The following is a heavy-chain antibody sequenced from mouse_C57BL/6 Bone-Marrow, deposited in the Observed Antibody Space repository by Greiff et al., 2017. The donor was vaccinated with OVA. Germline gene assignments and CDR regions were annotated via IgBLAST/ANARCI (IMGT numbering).Heavy chain of an antibody. V-gene: IGHV1-81*01. J-gene: IGHJ3*01. CDR3: ARWGFYDQFAY. Sequence: QVQLKESGAELARPGASVKLSCKASGYTFTSYGISWVKQRTGQGLEWIGEIYPRSGNTYYNEKFKGKATLTADKSSSTAYMELRSLTSEDSAVYFCARWGFYDQFAYWGQGTLVTVSA. CDR2: IYPRSGNT. CDR1: GYTFTSYG. D-gene: IGHD2-3*01.